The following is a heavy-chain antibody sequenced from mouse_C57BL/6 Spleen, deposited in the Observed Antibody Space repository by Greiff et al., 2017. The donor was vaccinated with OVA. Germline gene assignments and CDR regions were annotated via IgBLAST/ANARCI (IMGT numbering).Heavy chain of an antibody. V-gene: IGHV1-80*01. CDR1: GYAFSSYW. CDR2: IYPGDGDT. J-gene: IGHJ3*01. CDR3: AREWAYYSNSAWFAC. D-gene: IGHD2-5*01. Sequence: VQLQQSGAELVKPGASVKISCKASGYAFSSYWMNWVKQRPGKGLEWIGQIYPGDGDTNYNGKFKGKATLTADKSSSTAYMQLSSLTSEDSAVYFCAREWAYYSNSAWFACWGQGTLVTVSA.